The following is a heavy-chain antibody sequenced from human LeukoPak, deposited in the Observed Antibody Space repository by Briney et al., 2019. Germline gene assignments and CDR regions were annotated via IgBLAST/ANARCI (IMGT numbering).Heavy chain of an antibody. J-gene: IGHJ4*02. CDR3: ARPREYGDYPYYFDY. D-gene: IGHD4-17*01. CDR1: GGSISSYY. CDR2: IYYSGST. V-gene: IGHV4-59*08. Sequence: SETLSLTCTVSGGSISSYYWSWIRQPPGKGLEWIGYIYYSGSTNYNPSLKSRVTISVDTSKNQFSLKLSSVTAADTAVYYCARPREYGDYPYYFDYWGQGTLVTVSS.